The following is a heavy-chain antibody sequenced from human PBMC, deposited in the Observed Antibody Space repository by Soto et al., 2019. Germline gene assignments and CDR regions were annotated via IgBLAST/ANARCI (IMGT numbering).Heavy chain of an antibody. CDR1: GFTFSDYY. V-gene: IGHV3-11*04. CDR2: ISSSDSIV. CDR3: ARDGWGSNWYFDL. Sequence: GGSLRLSCAASGFTFSDYYMSWIRQAPGKGLEWVSYISSSDSIVSYADSVKGRFTISKDKSKRTLFLQMNSLRVDDTAVYYCARDGWGSNWYFDLWGRGTTVTVPQ. D-gene: IGHD3-16*01. J-gene: IGHJ2*01.